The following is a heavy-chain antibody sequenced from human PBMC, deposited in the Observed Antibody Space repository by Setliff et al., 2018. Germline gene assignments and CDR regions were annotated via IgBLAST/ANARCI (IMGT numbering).Heavy chain of an antibody. V-gene: IGHV4-61*09. CDR3: ARDSLTTLRRRSFDI. J-gene: IGHJ3*02. Sequence: SETLSLTCTVSGDSISSGTYYWSYWTWIRQPAGKGLEWIGHIYTGGSTNYNPSLKSRVTISVDTSKNQFSLKLGSVTAADTAVYYCARDSLTTLRRRSFDIWGQGTMVTVSS. D-gene: IGHD1-1*01. CDR1: GDSISSGTYY. CDR2: IYTGGST.